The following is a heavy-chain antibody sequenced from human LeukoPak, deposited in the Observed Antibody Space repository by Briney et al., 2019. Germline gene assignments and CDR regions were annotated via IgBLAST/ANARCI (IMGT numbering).Heavy chain of an antibody. CDR2: VSRSGGAT. Sequence: GGSLRLSCAASGFTFSSYAMSWVRQPPGKGLEWVSAVSRSGGATYYADSVKGRFTISRDNAKNSLYLRINSLRAEDTAVYYCARSSYSSSSSVGGQGTMVTVSS. J-gene: IGHJ3*01. CDR3: ARSSYSSSSSV. D-gene: IGHD6-6*01. CDR1: GFTFSSYA. V-gene: IGHV3-23*01.